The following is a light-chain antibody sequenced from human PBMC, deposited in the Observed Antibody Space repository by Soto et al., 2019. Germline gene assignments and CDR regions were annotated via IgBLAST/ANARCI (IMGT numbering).Light chain of an antibody. J-gene: IGKJ1*01. CDR2: KAS. Sequence: DIQMTQSPSTLSGSVGDRVTINCRASQTISSWLAWYQQKPGKAPKLLIYKASTLKSGVPSRFSGSGSGTEFTLTISSLQPDDFATYYCQHYNSYPRTFGQGTKV. CDR1: QTISSW. CDR3: QHYNSYPRT. V-gene: IGKV1-5*03.